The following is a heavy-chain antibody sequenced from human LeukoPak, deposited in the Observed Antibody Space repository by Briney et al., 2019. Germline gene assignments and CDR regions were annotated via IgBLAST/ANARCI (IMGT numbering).Heavy chain of an antibody. CDR3: ARLRDDFWSGYYFDY. J-gene: IGHJ4*02. D-gene: IGHD3-3*01. V-gene: IGHV3-48*01. CDR2: ISSSSSTI. Sequence: PGGSLRLSCAASGFTFSSYSMNWVRQAPGKGLEWVSYISSSSSTIYYADSVKGRFTISRDNAKNSLYLQMNSLRAEDTAVYYCARLRDDFWSGYYFDYWGQGTLVTVSS. CDR1: GFTFSSYS.